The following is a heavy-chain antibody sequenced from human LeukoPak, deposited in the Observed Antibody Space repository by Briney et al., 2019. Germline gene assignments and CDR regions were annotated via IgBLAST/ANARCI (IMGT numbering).Heavy chain of an antibody. V-gene: IGHV3-23*01. CDR3: AKRGHCSATCTYDY. CDR1: GFTFSNFA. D-gene: IGHD2-15*01. J-gene: IGHJ4*02. CDR2: VNGDGVNT. Sequence: GGSLRLSCAASGFTFSNFAIHWVRQAPGKGLEWVSIVNGDGVNTYYADSVKGRFTISSDNSKNTVYLQMNSLRAEDTAVYYCAKRGHCSATCTYDYWGQGTLVTVSS.